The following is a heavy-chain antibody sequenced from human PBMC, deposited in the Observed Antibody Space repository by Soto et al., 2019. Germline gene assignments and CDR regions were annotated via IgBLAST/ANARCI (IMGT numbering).Heavy chain of an antibody. V-gene: IGHV3-23*01. D-gene: IGHD2-15*01. CDR1: GFSFSRNA. CDR2: ISSGGNT. CDR3: AKLGYCTGGTCYLDYYYGVDV. Sequence: QLLESGGGLVQPGGSLRLSCEASGFSFSRNAMSWVRQAPGKGLEWVSSISSGGNTNYADSVNCRFTISRDNSKNTQSLQMTSLGAEDTAVYYCAKLGYCTGGTCYLDYYYGVDVWGQGTTVTVS. J-gene: IGHJ6*02.